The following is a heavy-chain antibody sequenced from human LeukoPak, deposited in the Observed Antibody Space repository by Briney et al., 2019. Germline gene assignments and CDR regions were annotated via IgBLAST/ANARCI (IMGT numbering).Heavy chain of an antibody. V-gene: IGHV4-4*07. CDR3: ARDGYYYDSSGYRDDAFDI. D-gene: IGHD3-22*01. CDR2: IYTSGST. CDR1: GGSISSYY. J-gene: IGHJ3*02. Sequence: SETLSLTCTVSGGSISSYYWSWIRQPAGKGLEWIGRIYTSGSTNYNPSLKSRVTMSVDTSKNQFSLKLSSVTAADTAVYYCARDGYYYDSSGYRDDAFDIWGQGTMVTVSS.